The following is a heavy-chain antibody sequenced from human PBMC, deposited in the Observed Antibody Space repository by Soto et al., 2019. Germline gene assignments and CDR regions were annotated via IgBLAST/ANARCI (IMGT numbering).Heavy chain of an antibody. CDR3: AKCAVLTTTSGGRCNWFDP. D-gene: IGHD3-10*01. V-gene: IGHV3-23*01. J-gene: IGHJ5*02. CDR1: GFSFSSVA. CDR2: IRGTAT. Sequence: EVQLLESGGTLVQPGESLRLSCEVSGFSFSSVAMNWVRQAPGEGLEWVSSIRGTATSYADSVKGRFTISRDNSKNTVYLQMNTLTGEDTAVYYCAKCAVLTTTSGGRCNWFDPWGQGTLVIVSS.